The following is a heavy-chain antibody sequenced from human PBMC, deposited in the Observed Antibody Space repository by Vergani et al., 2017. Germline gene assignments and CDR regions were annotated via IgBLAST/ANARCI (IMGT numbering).Heavy chain of an antibody. CDR3: ARGGGYCSSTSCPPIDP. CDR2: ISSSSSTI. Sequence: EVQLVESGGGLVQPGGSLRLSCAASGFTFSSYSMNWVRQAPGKGLEWVSYISSSSSTIYYADAVKGRLTISRDNAKNSLYLQMNSLRAGDTAVYYCARGGGYCSSTSCPPIDPWGQGTLVTVSS. V-gene: IGHV3-48*04. J-gene: IGHJ5*02. CDR1: GFTFSSYS. D-gene: IGHD2-2*01.